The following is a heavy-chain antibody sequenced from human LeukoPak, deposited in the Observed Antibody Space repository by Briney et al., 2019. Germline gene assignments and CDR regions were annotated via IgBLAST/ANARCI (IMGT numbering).Heavy chain of an antibody. Sequence: PSETLSLTCAVYGGSFSGYYWSWIRQPPGKGLEWIGEINHSGSTYYNPSLKSRVTISVDTSKNQFSLKLSSVTAADTAVYYCARTIFGVVITSGAIDYWGQGTLVTVSS. CDR2: INHSGST. CDR3: ARTIFGVVITSGAIDY. V-gene: IGHV4-34*01. D-gene: IGHD3-3*01. J-gene: IGHJ4*02. CDR1: GGSFSGYY.